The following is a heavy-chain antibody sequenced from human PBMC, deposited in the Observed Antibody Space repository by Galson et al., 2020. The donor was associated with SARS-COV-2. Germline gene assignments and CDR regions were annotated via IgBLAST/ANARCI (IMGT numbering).Heavy chain of an antibody. J-gene: IGHJ3*02. D-gene: IGHD1-1*01. CDR3: ARAHHSPGTPENAFDM. CDR1: GFIFSAYA. V-gene: IGHV3-30*04. CDR2: IARDGSER. Sequence: GGSLRLSCAASGFIFSAYAMHWVRQAPGKGLEWVAVIARDGSERYYADSVRGQFTISRDNFKSTLYLEMNSLRAEDTVVYYCARAHHSPGTPENAFDMWGQGTMVTVSS.